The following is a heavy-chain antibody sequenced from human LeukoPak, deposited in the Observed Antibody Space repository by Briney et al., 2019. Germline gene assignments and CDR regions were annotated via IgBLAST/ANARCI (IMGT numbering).Heavy chain of an antibody. CDR1: GFTFSSYS. CDR3: ARGYGSGSYFGYYYYYMDV. V-gene: IGHV3-48*04. Sequence: GGSLRLSCAASGFTFSSYSMNWVRQAPGKGLEWVSYISSSGSTIYYADSVKGRFTISRDNAKNSLYLQMNSLRAEDTAVYYCARGYGSGSYFGYYYYYMDVWGKGTTVTISS. J-gene: IGHJ6*03. CDR2: ISSSGSTI. D-gene: IGHD3-10*01.